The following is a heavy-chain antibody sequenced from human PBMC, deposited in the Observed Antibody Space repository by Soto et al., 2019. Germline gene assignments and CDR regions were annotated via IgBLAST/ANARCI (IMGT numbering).Heavy chain of an antibody. J-gene: IGHJ5*02. V-gene: IGHV4-31*03. D-gene: IGHD5-12*01. CDR1: GGSISSGGYY. Sequence: SETLSLTCTVSGGSISSGGYYWSWIRQHPGKGLEWIGYIYYSGSTYYNPSLKSRVTISVDTSKNQFSLKLSSVSAADTAVYYCARQATGDNWFDPWGQGTLVTVSS. CDR2: IYYSGST. CDR3: ARQATGDNWFDP.